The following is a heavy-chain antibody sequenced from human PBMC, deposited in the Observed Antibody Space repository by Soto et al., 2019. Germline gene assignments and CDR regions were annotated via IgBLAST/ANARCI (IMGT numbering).Heavy chain of an antibody. CDR1: GGSISSGDYY. D-gene: IGHD3-10*01. Sequence: QVQLQESGPGLVKPSQTLSLTCTVSGGSISSGDYYWSWIRQPPGKGLEWIGYVYYSGSTYYNPSLKRRVTISVDTSKNQFSLKLSSVTAADTAVYYCARASMVRGVISGYYYYGMDVWGQGTTVTVSS. J-gene: IGHJ6*02. CDR3: ARASMVRGVISGYYYYGMDV. CDR2: VYYSGST. V-gene: IGHV4-30-4*01.